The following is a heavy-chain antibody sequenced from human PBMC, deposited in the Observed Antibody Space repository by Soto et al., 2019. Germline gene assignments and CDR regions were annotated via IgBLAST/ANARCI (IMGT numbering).Heavy chain of an antibody. CDR1: GGTFSSYA. CDR3: ARSQGSSTSLEIYYYYYYGMDV. D-gene: IGHD2-2*01. J-gene: IGHJ6*02. V-gene: IGHV1-69*01. Sequence: QVQLVQSGAEVKKPGSSVKVSCKASGGTFSSYAISWVRQAPGQGLEWMGGIIPISETTNYAQKFHGRVTITADESKSTADMELSSLRSEDTAVYYCARSQGSSTSLEIYYYYYYGMDVWGQGTTVTVSS. CDR2: IIPISETT.